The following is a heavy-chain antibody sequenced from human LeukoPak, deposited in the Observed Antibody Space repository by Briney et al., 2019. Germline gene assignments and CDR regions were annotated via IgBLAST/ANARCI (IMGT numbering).Heavy chain of an antibody. CDR1: GDSISNSY. J-gene: IGHJ4*02. D-gene: IGHD2-15*01. Sequence: PSETLSLACTVSGDSISNSYLSWIRQPPGKGPEGIGYIYYSGSTDYNPSLKSRVTMSVDTSKNQFSLKLSSVTTADTAVYYCARSILHSGGSCCWYYFDYWGQGTLVTVSS. CDR2: IYYSGST. V-gene: IGHV4-59*01. CDR3: ARSILHSGGSCCWYYFDY.